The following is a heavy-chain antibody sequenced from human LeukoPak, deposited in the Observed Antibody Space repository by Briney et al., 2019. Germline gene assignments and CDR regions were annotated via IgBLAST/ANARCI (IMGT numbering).Heavy chain of an antibody. CDR2: IYPDDSDT. Sequence: GESLKISCQASGYTFTSYWIGWVRQMPGKGLECMGIIYPDDSDTTYSPSFQGQITISADKSFSTAYLQWSSLKASDTAIYYCARLGGDTYYFGSASYPNWYFDLWGRGTLVTVSS. V-gene: IGHV5-51*01. CDR3: ARLGGDTYYFGSASYPNWYFDL. D-gene: IGHD3-10*01. J-gene: IGHJ2*01. CDR1: GYTFTSYW.